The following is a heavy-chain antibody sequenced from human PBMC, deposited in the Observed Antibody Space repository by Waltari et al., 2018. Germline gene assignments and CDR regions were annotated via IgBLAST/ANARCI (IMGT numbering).Heavy chain of an antibody. Sequence: VQILESGGGLVQPGESLRLSCAAFGFTFRSDGMNWVRQAPGKGPEWVAYLRYDESNEYYEESVKVRFTISRDNSKNTLYLQMNSLRTEDTAVYYCAGGGYSGNDFTQYWGQGTPVTVSS. J-gene: IGHJ4*02. CDR2: LRYDESNE. CDR3: AGGGYSGNDFTQY. D-gene: IGHD5-12*01. CDR1: GFTFRSDG. V-gene: IGHV3-30*02.